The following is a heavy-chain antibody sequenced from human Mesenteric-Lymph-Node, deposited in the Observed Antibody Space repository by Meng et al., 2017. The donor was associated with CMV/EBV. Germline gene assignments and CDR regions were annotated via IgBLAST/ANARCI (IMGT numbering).Heavy chain of an antibody. CDR1: GFNFSSYA. CDR3: AKVGDWSYFDN. V-gene: IGHV3-23*01. CDR2: IGLSGGNT. J-gene: IGHJ4*02. D-gene: IGHD3-9*01. Sequence: SCAASGFNFSSYAMTWVRQAPGKGLEWVSSIGLSGGNTYYADSVKGRFTISRDNSRTTVYLQMNNLRAEDTAIYYCAKVGDWSYFDNWGQGTLVTVSS.